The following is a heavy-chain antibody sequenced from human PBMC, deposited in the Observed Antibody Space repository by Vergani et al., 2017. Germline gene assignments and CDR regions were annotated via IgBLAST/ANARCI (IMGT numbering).Heavy chain of an antibody. CDR2: ISGSGGST. CDR1: GFTFSSYA. CDR3: AKDTAQLLWFGEHGMDV. V-gene: IGHV3-23*01. D-gene: IGHD3-10*01. J-gene: IGHJ6*02. Sequence: EVQLLESGGGLVQPGGSLRLSCAASGFTFSSYAMSWVRQAPGKGLEWVSAISGSGGSTYYADSVKGRFTISRDNSKNSLYLQMNSLRTEDTALYYCAKDTAQLLWFGEHGMDVWGQGTTVTVSS.